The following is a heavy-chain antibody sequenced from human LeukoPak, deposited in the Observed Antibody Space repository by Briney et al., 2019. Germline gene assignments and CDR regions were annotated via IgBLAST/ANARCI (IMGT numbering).Heavy chain of an antibody. Sequence: ASVKVSCKASGYTFTGYYMHWVRQAPGQGLEWMGWINPNSGGTNYAQKFQGRVTMTRDTSISTAYMELSRLRSDDTAVYYCAREDYYDSSGYYYRGNNWFDPWGQGTLVTVSS. CDR3: AREDYYDSSGYYYRGNNWFDP. CDR1: GYTFTGYY. D-gene: IGHD3-22*01. J-gene: IGHJ5*02. CDR2: INPNSGGT. V-gene: IGHV1-2*02.